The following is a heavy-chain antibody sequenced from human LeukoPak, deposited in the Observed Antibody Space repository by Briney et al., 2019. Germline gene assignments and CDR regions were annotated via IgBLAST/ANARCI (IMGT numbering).Heavy chain of an antibody. V-gene: IGHV1-2*02. CDR3: ARRYCSRTSCYYFDY. J-gene: IGHJ4*02. D-gene: IGHD2-2*01. Sequence: ASVKVSCKASGYAFTDYYMHWVRQAPGQGLEWMGWINVNRGGTNYAQRFQDRVTMTRDTSITTAYMELSRVKSDDTAVYYCARRYCSRTSCYYFDYWGQGTLVTVSS. CDR2: INVNRGGT. CDR1: GYAFTDYY.